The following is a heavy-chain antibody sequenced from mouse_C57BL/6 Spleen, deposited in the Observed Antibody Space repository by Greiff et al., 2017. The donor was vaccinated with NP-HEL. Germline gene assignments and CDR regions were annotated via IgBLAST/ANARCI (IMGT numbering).Heavy chain of an antibody. CDR2: IDPENGDT. D-gene: IGHD1-1*01. V-gene: IGHV14-4*01. CDR3: TYYYGSSFWYFEV. CDR1: GFNIKDDY. Sequence: EVQLQQSGAELVRPGASVKLSCTASGFNIKDDYMHWVKQRPEQGLEWIGWIDPENGDTEYASKFQGKATITADTSSNTAYLQLSSLTSEDTAVYYCTYYYGSSFWYFEVWGTGTTVTVSS. J-gene: IGHJ1*03.